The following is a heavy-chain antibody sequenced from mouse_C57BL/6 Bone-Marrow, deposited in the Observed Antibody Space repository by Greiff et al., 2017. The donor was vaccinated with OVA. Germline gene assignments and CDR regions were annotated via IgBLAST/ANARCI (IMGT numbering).Heavy chain of an antibody. D-gene: IGHD4-1*01. CDR2: IDPNSGGT. V-gene: IGHV1-72*01. Sequence: SGAELVRPGASVKLSCKASGYTFTDYYINWVKQRPGRGLEWIGRIDPNSGGTKYNEKFKSKATLTVDKPSSTAYMQLSSLTSEDSAVYYCARNWEGYWGQGTTLTVSS. CDR1: GYTFTDYY. J-gene: IGHJ2*01. CDR3: ARNWEGY.